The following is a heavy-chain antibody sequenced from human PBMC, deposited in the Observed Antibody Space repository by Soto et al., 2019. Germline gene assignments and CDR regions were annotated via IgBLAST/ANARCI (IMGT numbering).Heavy chain of an antibody. V-gene: IGHV4-34*01. CDR1: GGSFSGYY. CDR2: INHSGST. Sequence: SETLSLTCAVYGGSFSGYYWSWIRQPPGKGLEWIGEINHSGSTNYNPSLKSRVTISVDTSKNQFSLKLSSVTAADTAVYYCARGGPSGVELYYYYGMDGWGQGNTVTFSS. D-gene: IGHD3-10*01. J-gene: IGHJ6*02. CDR3: ARGGPSGVELYYYYGMDG.